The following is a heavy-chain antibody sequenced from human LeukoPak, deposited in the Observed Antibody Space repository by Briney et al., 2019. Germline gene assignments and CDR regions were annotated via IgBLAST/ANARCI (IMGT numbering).Heavy chain of an antibody. CDR3: ARRGPPSPYTVAGSYYFDY. D-gene: IGHD6-19*01. V-gene: IGHV4-4*07. J-gene: IGHJ4*02. CDR2: IHNNGNR. Sequence: PSETLSLTCSVSGGSVSYYYWSWIRQSAGKGLEWIGRIHNNGNRNYNPSLRARVTMSVDTSKNQFSLNLTSVTAADTAAYYCARRGPPSPYTVAGSYYFDYWGQGTLVTVSS. CDR1: GGSVSYYY.